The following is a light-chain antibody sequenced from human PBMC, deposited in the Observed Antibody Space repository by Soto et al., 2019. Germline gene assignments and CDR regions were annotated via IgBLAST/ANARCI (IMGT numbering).Light chain of an antibody. CDR1: QRVSSNY. CDR3: QQYGGSPIFT. Sequence: ESVLTQSLGTLSLSPGERATLSCRASQRVSSNYLACYHQKPGQAPRLLIYGASSRAPGIPDKFSGSGSGREFTLTSSTLEPEYSAVYYCQQYGGSPIFTFGPGTKLEI. CDR2: GAS. J-gene: IGKJ3*01. V-gene: IGKV3-20*01.